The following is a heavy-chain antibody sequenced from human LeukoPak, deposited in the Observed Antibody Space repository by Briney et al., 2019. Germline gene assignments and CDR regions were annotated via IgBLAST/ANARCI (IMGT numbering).Heavy chain of an antibody. V-gene: IGHV3-23*01. CDR3: AKANSSGWLYYFDY. Sequence: GGSLRLSCAASGFTFSSYAMSWVRQAPGKGLEWVSVISGSGGSTYYADSVKGRFTISRDNSKNTLYLQMNSLRAEDTAVYYCAKANSSGWLYYFDYWGQGTLVTVSS. D-gene: IGHD6-19*01. CDR2: ISGSGGST. J-gene: IGHJ4*02. CDR1: GFTFSSYA.